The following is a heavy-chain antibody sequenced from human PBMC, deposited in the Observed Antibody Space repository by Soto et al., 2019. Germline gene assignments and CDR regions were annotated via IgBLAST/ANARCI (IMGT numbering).Heavy chain of an antibody. Sequence: ASVKVSCKASGYTFTSYDINWVRQATGQGLEWMGWMNPNSGNTGYAQKFQGRVTMTRNTSISTAYMELSSLRSEDTAVYYCARVGGITMVRGAARKYYYYMDVWGKGTTVTVSS. V-gene: IGHV1-8*01. J-gene: IGHJ6*03. CDR1: GYTFTSYD. CDR3: ARVGGITMVRGAARKYYYYMDV. D-gene: IGHD3-10*01. CDR2: MNPNSGNT.